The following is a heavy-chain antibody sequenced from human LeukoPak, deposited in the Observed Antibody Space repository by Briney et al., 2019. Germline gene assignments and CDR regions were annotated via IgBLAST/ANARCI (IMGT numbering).Heavy chain of an antibody. Sequence: GGSVRLSCAASGFTFSSYSMNWVRQAPGKGLEWVSYISGSSGTISYADSVKGRFTISRDNAKNSLYLQMNSLRDEDTAIYYCARVGSSWLNFDYLGQGTLVSLSS. V-gene: IGHV3-48*02. CDR1: GFTFSSYS. J-gene: IGHJ4*02. CDR2: ISGSSGTI. D-gene: IGHD6-13*01. CDR3: ARVGSSWLNFDY.